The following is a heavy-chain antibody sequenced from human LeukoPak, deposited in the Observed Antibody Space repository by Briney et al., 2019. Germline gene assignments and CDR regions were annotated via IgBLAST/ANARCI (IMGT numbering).Heavy chain of an antibody. Sequence: GGSLRLSCAASGFTFSSYWMSWVRQAPGKGLEWVSSISSSSSYIYYADSVKGRFTISRDNAKNSLYLQMNSLRAEDTAVYYCARDGPLGGYFDYWGQGTLVTVSS. J-gene: IGHJ4*02. CDR1: GFTFSSYW. D-gene: IGHD3-16*01. CDR3: ARDGPLGGYFDY. CDR2: ISSSSSYI. V-gene: IGHV3-21*01.